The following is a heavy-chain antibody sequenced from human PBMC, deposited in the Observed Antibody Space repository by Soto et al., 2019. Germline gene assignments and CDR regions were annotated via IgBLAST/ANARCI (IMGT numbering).Heavy chain of an antibody. J-gene: IGHJ3*02. Sequence: GGSLRLSCAASGFTFSSYGLHWVRQAPGRGLEWVAVISYDGSNKYYADSVKGRFTISRDNSKNTLYLQMNSLRAEDTAVYYCAKEFYYDSSGYYPFIDAFDIWGQGTMVTVSS. CDR3: AKEFYYDSSGYYPFIDAFDI. CDR2: ISYDGSNK. D-gene: IGHD3-22*01. CDR1: GFTFSSYG. V-gene: IGHV3-30*18.